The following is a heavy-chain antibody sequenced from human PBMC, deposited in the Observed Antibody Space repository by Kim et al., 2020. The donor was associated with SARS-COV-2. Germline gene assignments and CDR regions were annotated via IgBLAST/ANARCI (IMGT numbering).Heavy chain of an antibody. D-gene: IGHD3-22*01. CDR3: ARDDRGFDY. J-gene: IGHJ4*02. CDR1: GGSISSYY. CDR2: IYYSGST. V-gene: IGHV4-59*13. Sequence: SETLSLTCTVSGGSISSYYWSWIRQPPGKGLEWIGYIYYSGSTNYNPSLKSRVTISVDTSKNQFSLKLSSVTAADTAVYYCARDDRGFDYWGQGTLVTVS.